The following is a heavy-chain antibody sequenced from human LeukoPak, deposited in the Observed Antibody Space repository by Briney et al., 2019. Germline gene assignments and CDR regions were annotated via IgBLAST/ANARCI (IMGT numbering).Heavy chain of an antibody. D-gene: IGHD3-10*01. V-gene: IGHV4-59*01. J-gene: IGHJ4*02. CDR2: IYYSGST. CDR3: ARDDGVIPFDY. Sequence: LETLSLTCTVSGGSISSYYWSWIRQPPGKGLEWIGYIYYSGSTNYNPSLKSRVTISVDTSKNQSSLKLSSVTAADTAVYYCARDDGVIPFDYWGQGTLVTVSS. CDR1: GGSISSYY.